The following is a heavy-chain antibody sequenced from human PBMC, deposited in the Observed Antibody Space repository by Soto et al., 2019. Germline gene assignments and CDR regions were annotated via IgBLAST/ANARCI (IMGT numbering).Heavy chain of an antibody. CDR2: IYSSGCT. V-gene: IGHV4-59*11. CDR1: GGSISSHY. CDR3: ARRYGYAFDI. D-gene: IGHD4-17*01. J-gene: IGHJ3*02. Sequence: QVQLQESGPGLVKPSETLSLTCTVSGGSISSHYWSWIRQPPGTGLEWIGYIYSSGCTNYHPSPKGRVTISVDTAKNQCSLKLSSVTAADTAVYYCARRYGYAFDIWGQGTIVTVSS.